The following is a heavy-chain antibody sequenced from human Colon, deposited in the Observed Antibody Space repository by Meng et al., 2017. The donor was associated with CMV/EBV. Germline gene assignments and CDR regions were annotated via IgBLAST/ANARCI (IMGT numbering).Heavy chain of an antibody. Sequence: VPLQELSPGLVKPSGTLSLICSVSGVSISSDNWWTWVRQPPGKGLEWIGEIYHSGTTNYNPSLKSRVTMSVDKSKNQVSLNLSSVTAADTAVYFCAKIPLGYSLSPLVGLDPWGQGTLVTVSS. CDR3: AKIPLGYSLSPLVGLDP. CDR2: IYHSGTT. J-gene: IGHJ5*02. D-gene: IGHD5-18*01. CDR1: GVSISSDNW. V-gene: IGHV4-4*02.